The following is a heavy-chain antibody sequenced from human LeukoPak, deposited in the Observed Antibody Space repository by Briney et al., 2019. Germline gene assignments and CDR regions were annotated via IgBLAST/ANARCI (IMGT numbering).Heavy chain of an antibody. D-gene: IGHD2-2*01. CDR1: VFTVSSSY. V-gene: IGHV3-53*01. J-gene: IGHJ4*02. CDR2: IYSGGSGST. Sequence: GGSLRLSCAASVFTVSSSYMSWVRQAPGKGLEWVSVIYSGGSGSTYYADSVKGRFTISRDNSKNTLNLQMNSLRAEDTAVYYCAHRKATSWAHDYWGQGTLVTVSS. CDR3: AHRKATSWAHDY.